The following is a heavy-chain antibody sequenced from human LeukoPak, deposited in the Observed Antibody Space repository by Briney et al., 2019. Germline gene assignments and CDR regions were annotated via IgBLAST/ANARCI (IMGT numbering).Heavy chain of an antibody. CDR3: AKVHDKKAYYYDSSGYWDY. CDR2: ISWNSGSI. J-gene: IGHJ4*02. CDR1: GFTFDDYA. V-gene: IGHV3-9*01. Sequence: PGRSLRLSCAASGFTFDDYAMHWVRQAPGKGLEWVSGISWNSGSIGYADSVKGRFTISRDNAKNSLYLQMNSLRAEDTALYYCAKVHDKKAYYYDSSGYWDYWGQGTLVTVSS. D-gene: IGHD3-22*01.